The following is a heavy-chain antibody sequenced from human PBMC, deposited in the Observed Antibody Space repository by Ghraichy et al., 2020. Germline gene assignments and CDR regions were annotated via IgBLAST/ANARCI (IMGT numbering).Heavy chain of an antibody. CDR3: ARDSGGSLDY. CDR2: IKQDGSDK. J-gene: IGHJ4*02. D-gene: IGHD2-15*01. V-gene: IGHV3-7*03. Sequence: GESLNISCAASGFSFSSYWMAWVRQAPGKGLEWVANIKQDGSDKNYVDSVKGRFTISRDNAKNSLYLQMNSLRSEDTAVYYCARDSGGSLDYWGQGTLVTVAA. CDR1: GFSFSSYW.